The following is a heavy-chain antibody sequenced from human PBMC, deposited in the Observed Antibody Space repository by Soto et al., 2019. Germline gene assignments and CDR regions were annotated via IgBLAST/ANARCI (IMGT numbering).Heavy chain of an antibody. J-gene: IGHJ2*01. CDR1: GGTFSSYA. V-gene: IGHV1-69*01. CDR3: ARILDLNIRWDSGFWYFAL. CDR2: IIPIFGTA. Sequence: QVQLVQSGAEVKKPGSSVKVSCKASGGTFSSYAISWVRQAPGQGLEWMGGIIPIFGTANYAQKFQGRVTITADESTSTAYMELSSLRSEDTAVYYCARILDLNIRWDSGFWYFALWGRGTLVTVSS. D-gene: IGHD1-26*01.